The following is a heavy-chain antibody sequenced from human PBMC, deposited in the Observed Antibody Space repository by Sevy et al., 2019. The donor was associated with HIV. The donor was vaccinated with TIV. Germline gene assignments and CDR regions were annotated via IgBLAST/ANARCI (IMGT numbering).Heavy chain of an antibody. CDR1: GFTFSSYA. D-gene: IGHD4-4*01. Sequence: GGSLRLPCAASGFTFSSYAMSWVRQAPGKGLQWVSSISGSGGSTNYADSVKGRFTISRDNSKNTLYLQMNSLRAEDTAVYYCARVLHFDAFDIWGQGTMVTVS. V-gene: IGHV3-23*01. CDR3: ARVLHFDAFDI. J-gene: IGHJ3*02. CDR2: ISGSGGST.